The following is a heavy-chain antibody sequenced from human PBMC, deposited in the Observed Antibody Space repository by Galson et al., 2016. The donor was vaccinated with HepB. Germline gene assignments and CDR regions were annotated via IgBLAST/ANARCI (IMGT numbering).Heavy chain of an antibody. J-gene: IGHJ4*02. CDR1: GFTFRTYS. V-gene: IGHV3-21*01. CDR3: ARGGRTEETSLVY. Sequence: SLRLFCAASGFTFRTYSMNWVRQAPGKGLEWVSVISSSVSYIYYADSVKGRFTISRDNAKNSLSLQMNSLRVEETAVYYCARGGRTEETSLVYWGQGTLVTVSS. CDR2: ISSSVSYI. D-gene: IGHD1-14*01.